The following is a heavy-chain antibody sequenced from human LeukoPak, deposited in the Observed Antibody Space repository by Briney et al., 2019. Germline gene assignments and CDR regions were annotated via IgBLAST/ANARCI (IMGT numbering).Heavy chain of an antibody. CDR2: INPSGGST. Sequence: GASVKVSCKASGYTFTSYYMHWVRQAPGQGLEWMGIINPSGGSTSYAQRFQGRVTMTRDTSTSTVYMELSSLRSEDTAVYYCARVHCSSTSCYTWFDPWGQGTLVTVSS. D-gene: IGHD2-2*02. CDR3: ARVHCSSTSCYTWFDP. CDR1: GYTFTSYY. V-gene: IGHV1-46*01. J-gene: IGHJ5*02.